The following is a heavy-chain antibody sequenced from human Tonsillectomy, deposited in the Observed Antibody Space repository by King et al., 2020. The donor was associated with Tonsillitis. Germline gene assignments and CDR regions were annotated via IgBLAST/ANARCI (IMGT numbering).Heavy chain of an antibody. CDR2: IYHTGST. CDR3: AYDISAARGDY. D-gene: IGHD6-13*01. V-gene: IGHV4-4*02. CDR1: GGSISSSNW. J-gene: IGHJ4*02. Sequence: VQLVESGPGLVKPSGTLSLTCAVSGGSISSSNWWSWVRQPPGKGLEWIGEIYHTGSTNYNPSLTSRVTISVDTSKNQFSLKLSSVTAADTAVYYCAYDISAARGDYWGQGTLVTVSS.